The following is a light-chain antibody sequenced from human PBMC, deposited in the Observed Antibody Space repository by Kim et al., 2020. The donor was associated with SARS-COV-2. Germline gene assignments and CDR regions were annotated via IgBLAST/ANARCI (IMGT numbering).Light chain of an antibody. V-gene: IGKV3-15*01. CDR3: QQYIHWPPKDT. Sequence: SAERATLACGTSQSVTTHTACYQQKSGQAPRLLIYSASTRATGIPARFSGSGYGTKFTLTISSLHSEDFAVYYCQQYIHWPPKDTFGQGTKVDIK. CDR2: SAS. J-gene: IGKJ2*01. CDR1: QSVTTH.